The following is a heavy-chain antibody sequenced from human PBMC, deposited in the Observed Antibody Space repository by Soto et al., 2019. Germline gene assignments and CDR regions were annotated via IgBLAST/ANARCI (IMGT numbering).Heavy chain of an antibody. D-gene: IGHD5-18*01. CDR3: ARKYSYAGGMDV. CDR2: IIPIFGTA. V-gene: IGHV1-69*01. CDR1: GGTFSSYA. J-gene: IGHJ6*02. Sequence: QVQLVQSGAEVKKPGSSVKVSCKASGGTFSSYAISWVRQAPGQGLEWMGGIIPIFGTANYAQKFQGRVTITADETTSTAYMELSRVRSEDTAVYYCARKYSYAGGMDVWGQGTTVTVSS.